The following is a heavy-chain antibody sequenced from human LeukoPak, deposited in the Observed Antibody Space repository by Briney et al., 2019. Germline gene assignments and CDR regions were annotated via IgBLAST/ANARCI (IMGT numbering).Heavy chain of an antibody. CDR1: GFTFDDYA. CDR2: ISGDGGSS. J-gene: IGHJ4*02. CDR3: AKSGGFWSGYLGY. V-gene: IGHV3-43*02. Sequence: GGSLRLSCAASGFTFDDYAMHWVRQAPGKGLEWASLISGDGGSSYYADSVKGRFTISRDNSKNSLYLQMNSLRTEDTALYYCAKSGGFWSGYLGYWGQGTLVTVSS. D-gene: IGHD3-3*01.